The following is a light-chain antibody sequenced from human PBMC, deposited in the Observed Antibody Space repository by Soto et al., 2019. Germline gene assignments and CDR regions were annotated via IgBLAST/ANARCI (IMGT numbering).Light chain of an antibody. Sequence: IQLTQSPSSLPASVGDRVTITCRASQAISSYLAWYQQKPGKAPNLLIYAASTLQSGVPSRFSGSGSGTDFTLTISSLQPEDFATYFCQQLNSYPLTFGGGTKVEIK. CDR1: QAISSY. CDR3: QQLNSYPLT. V-gene: IGKV1-9*01. CDR2: AAS. J-gene: IGKJ4*01.